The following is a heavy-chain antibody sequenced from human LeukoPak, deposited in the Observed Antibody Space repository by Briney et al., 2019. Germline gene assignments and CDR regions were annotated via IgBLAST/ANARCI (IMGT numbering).Heavy chain of an antibody. Sequence: GGSLRLSCAASGFTFSSYAMSWVRQTPEKGLEWVSGIVGSGDSTHYADSVKGRFTISRDNSKNTMYLQMNSLRAEDTAVYYCARNPPLFVVAGEAHWGQGTLVTVSS. J-gene: IGHJ4*02. CDR1: GFTFSSYA. D-gene: IGHD6-19*01. CDR3: ARNPPLFVVAGEAH. CDR2: IVGSGDST. V-gene: IGHV3-23*01.